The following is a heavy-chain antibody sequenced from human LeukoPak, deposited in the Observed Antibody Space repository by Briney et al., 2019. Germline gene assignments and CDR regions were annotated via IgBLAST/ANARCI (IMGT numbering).Heavy chain of an antibody. CDR1: GGSISSYY. D-gene: IGHD3-9*01. J-gene: IGHJ4*02. CDR2: IYYSGST. Sequence: SETLSLTCTVSGGSISSYYWSWIRQPPGKGLEWIGYIYYSGSTNYNPSLKSRVPISVDTSKNQFSLKLSSVTAADTAVYYCARVRKGYFDWLLFDYWGQGTLVTVSS. V-gene: IGHV4-59*01. CDR3: ARVRKGYFDWLLFDY.